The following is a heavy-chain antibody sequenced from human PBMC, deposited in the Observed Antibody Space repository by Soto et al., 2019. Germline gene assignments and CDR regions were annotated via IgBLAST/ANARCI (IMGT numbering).Heavy chain of an antibody. CDR2: IGGSDGST. V-gene: IGHV3-23*01. Sequence: GGALRLSCAASGFTFSNYAMTWVRQAPGKGLEWVSCIGGSDGSTYYADSVKGRFTISRDKAKNSLYPQMNSLRDEDTAVYYCARDQRAPSGFSEWPNSYYYYGLDVWGQGSTVTVSS. CDR3: ARDQRAPSGFSEWPNSYYYYGLDV. J-gene: IGHJ6*02. D-gene: IGHD3-3*01. CDR1: GFTFSNYA.